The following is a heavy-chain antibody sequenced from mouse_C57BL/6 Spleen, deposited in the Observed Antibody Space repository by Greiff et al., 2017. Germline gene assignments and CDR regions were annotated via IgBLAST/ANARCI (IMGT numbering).Heavy chain of an antibody. D-gene: IGHD2-4*01. Sequence: QVQLQQPGAELVMPGASVKLSCKASGYTFTSYWMHWVKQRPGQGLEWIGEIDPSDSYTNYNQKFKGKSTLTVDKSSSTAYMQLSSLTSEDSAVYYCARSSDYEYAMDYWGQGTSVTVSS. CDR1: GYTFTSYW. J-gene: IGHJ4*01. CDR2: IDPSDSYT. CDR3: ARSSDYEYAMDY. V-gene: IGHV1-69*01.